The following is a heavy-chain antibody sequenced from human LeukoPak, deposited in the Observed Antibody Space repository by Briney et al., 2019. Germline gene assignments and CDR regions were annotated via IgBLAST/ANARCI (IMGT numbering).Heavy chain of an antibody. D-gene: IGHD3-22*01. CDR1: GGSISSYY. CDR3: ARLIGSSSSGYYGAFDI. CDR2: IYYSGST. V-gene: IGHV4-59*08. J-gene: IGHJ3*02. Sequence: SETLSLTCTVSGGSISSYYWSWIRQPPGKGLEWIGYIYYSGSTNYNPSLKSRVTISVDTSKNQFSLKLSSVTAADTAVYYCARLIGSSSSGYYGAFDIWGQGTMLTVSS.